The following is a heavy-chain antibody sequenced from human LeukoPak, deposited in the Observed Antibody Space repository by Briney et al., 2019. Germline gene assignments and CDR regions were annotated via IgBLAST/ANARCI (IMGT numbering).Heavy chain of an antibody. V-gene: IGHV4-39*07. CDR3: ARTYSRFYYYYMDV. CDR1: GGSISSSSYY. Sequence: SETLSLTCTVSGGSISSSSYYWGWIRQPPRKGLEWIGSIYYSGSTYYNPSLKSRVTISVDTSKNQFSLKLSSVTAADTAVYYCARTYSRFYYYYMDVWGKGTTVTVSS. J-gene: IGHJ6*03. D-gene: IGHD4-11*01. CDR2: IYYSGST.